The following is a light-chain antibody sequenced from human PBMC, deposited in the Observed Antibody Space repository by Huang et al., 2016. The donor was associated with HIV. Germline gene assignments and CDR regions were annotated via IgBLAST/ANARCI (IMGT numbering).Light chain of an antibody. J-gene: IGKJ2*01. V-gene: IGKV1-39*01. CDR3: QQTYNVPRT. CDR1: QTVDMY. CDR2: AAS. Sequence: DIQMTQSPSSLSASIGDRVTMSCRASQTVDMYLNWYQQTPGIAPKLLIYAASNLQSDGPSRFSGTGSGTNFTLTISSLQPEDFVIYFCQQTYNVPRTFGQGTALEIK.